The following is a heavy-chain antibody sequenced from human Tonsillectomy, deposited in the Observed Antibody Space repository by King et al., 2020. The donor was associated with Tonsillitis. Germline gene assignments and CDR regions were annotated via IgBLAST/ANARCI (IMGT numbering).Heavy chain of an antibody. CDR3: ARVDYGDYAIDY. V-gene: IGHV4-30-2*01. CDR2: IYHSGST. CDR1: GGSFSSGGYS. Sequence: QLQESGSGLVKPSQTLSLTCAVSGGSFSSGGYSWSWIRQPPGKGLEWIGYIYHSGSTYYNPSLKSRVTISVDRSKNQFSLKLSSVTAADTAVYYCARVDYGDYAIDYWGQGTLVTVSS. D-gene: IGHD4-17*01. J-gene: IGHJ4*02.